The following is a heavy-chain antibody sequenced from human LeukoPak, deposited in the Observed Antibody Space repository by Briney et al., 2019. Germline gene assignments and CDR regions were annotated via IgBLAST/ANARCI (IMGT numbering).Heavy chain of an antibody. V-gene: IGHV4-34*01. D-gene: IGHD4/OR15-4a*01. J-gene: IGHJ4*02. CDR3: ARDTLTRRWPRKGTEPDSY. CDR1: GGSFSGYY. CDR2: INHSGST. Sequence: SETLSLTCAVYGGSFSGYYWSWIRQPPGKGLEWIGEINHSGSTNYNPSLKSRVTISVDTSKNQFSLKLSSVTAADTAVYYCARDTLTRRWPRKGTEPDSYWGQGTLVTVSS.